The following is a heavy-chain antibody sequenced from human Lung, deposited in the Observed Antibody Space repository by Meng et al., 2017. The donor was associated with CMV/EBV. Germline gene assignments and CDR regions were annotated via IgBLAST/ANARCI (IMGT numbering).Heavy chain of an antibody. Sequence: SVXVSXXASGYTFIGYHIHWVRQAPGQGLEWMGWINPNPNFDDTAYAQKFQGRVTITRDMSISTAYMELTRLRPDDTAVYYCARVQFLEKPNDAFNIWGQGTLVTVSS. V-gene: IGHV1-2*02. CDR2: INPNPNFDDT. J-gene: IGHJ3*02. CDR1: GYTFIGYH. CDR3: ARVQFLEKPNDAFNI. D-gene: IGHD2-21*01.